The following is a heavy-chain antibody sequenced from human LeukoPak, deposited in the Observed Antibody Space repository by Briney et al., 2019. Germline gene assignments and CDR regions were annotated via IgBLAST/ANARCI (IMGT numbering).Heavy chain of an antibody. Sequence: GGSLRLSCAASGFTFSNYAMHWVRQAPGKGLEWVAVISYDGSDKYYADSVKGRFTISRDNSKNTLYLQMNSLRAEDTAVYYCARDRPWAQPVVPLDYWGQGTLVTVSS. D-gene: IGHD2-15*01. CDR2: ISYDGSDK. J-gene: IGHJ4*02. CDR1: GFTFSNYA. CDR3: ARDRPWAQPVVPLDY. V-gene: IGHV3-30*04.